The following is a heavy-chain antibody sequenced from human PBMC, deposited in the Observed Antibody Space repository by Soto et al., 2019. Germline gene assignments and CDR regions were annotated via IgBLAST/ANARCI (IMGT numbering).Heavy chain of an antibody. CDR1: GGTFSSYA. V-gene: IGHV1-69*12. CDR3: ASGPRARYCSGGSCYHYGMDV. J-gene: IGHJ6*02. CDR2: IIPIFGTA. Sequence: QVQLVQSGAEVKKPGSSVKVSCKASGGTFSSYAISWVRQAPGQGLEWMGGIIPIFGTANYAQKFQGRVTITADESTSTAYMELSSLRSEDTAVYYCASGPRARYCSGGSCYHYGMDVWGQGTTVTVSS. D-gene: IGHD2-15*01.